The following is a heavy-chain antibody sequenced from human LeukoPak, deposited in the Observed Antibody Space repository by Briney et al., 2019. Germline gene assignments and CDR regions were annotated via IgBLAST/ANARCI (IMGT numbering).Heavy chain of an antibody. V-gene: IGHV4-34*01. CDR1: GGSFSGYY. J-gene: IGHJ3*02. D-gene: IGHD6-13*01. CDR2: INHSGST. Sequence: SETLSLTCAVHGGSFSGYYWSWIRQPPGKGLEWIGEINHSGSTDYNPSLKSRVTISVDTSKNQFSLKLSSVTAADTAVYYCASRQSPYSSSWYRVGAFDIWGQGTMVTVSS. CDR3: ASRQSPYSSSWYRVGAFDI.